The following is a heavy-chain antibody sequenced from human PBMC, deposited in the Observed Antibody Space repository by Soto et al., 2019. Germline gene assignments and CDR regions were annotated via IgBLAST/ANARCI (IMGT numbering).Heavy chain of an antibody. CDR3: ARGVPADS. J-gene: IGHJ4*02. CDR2: ISGRGTTI. CDR1: EFTFSDHY. Sequence: PGGSLRLSCVASEFTFSDHYMSWIRQAPGRGLEWLSYISGRGTTILYADSVKGRFTISRDNAKNLMFLEMNSLRAADTAVYYCARGVPADSWGQGTLVIVS. V-gene: IGHV3-11*01. D-gene: IGHD6-6*01.